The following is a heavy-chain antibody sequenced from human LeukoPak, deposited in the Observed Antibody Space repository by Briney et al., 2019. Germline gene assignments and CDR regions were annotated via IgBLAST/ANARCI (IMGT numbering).Heavy chain of an antibody. CDR1: GGSISTYY. Sequence: SETLSLTCTVSGGSISTYYWSWIRQPPRKGLEYIWYIYYSGSTNYNPSLKSRVTMSLDTSKNQFSLKLSSVTAADSAVYYCAREEVAHGFDIWGQGTMVTVSS. J-gene: IGHJ3*02. V-gene: IGHV4-59*01. CDR3: AREEVAHGFDI. CDR2: IYYSGST. D-gene: IGHD5-12*01.